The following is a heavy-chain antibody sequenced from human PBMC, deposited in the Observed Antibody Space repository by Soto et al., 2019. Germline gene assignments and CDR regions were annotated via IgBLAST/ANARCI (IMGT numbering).Heavy chain of an antibody. CDR1: GFTFSSYS. CDR3: ARVRYDSSGYYVRHFDY. D-gene: IGHD3-22*01. Sequence: GGSLRLSCAASGFTFSSYSMNWVRQAPGKGLEWVSSISSSSSYIYYADSVKGRFTISRDNAKNSLYLQMNSLRAEDTAVYYCARVRYDSSGYYVRHFDYWGQGTLVT. CDR2: ISSSSSYI. J-gene: IGHJ4*02. V-gene: IGHV3-21*01.